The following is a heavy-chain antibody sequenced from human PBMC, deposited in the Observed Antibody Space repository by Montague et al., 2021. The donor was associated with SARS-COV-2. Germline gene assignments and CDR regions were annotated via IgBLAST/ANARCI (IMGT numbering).Heavy chain of an antibody. Sequence: SLRLSCAASGLSFDAYDTHWVRQTPGKGLEWVSYISWNGNTIYYADSVKGRFTISRDIAKNSLYLEMNSLRVEDTALYYCVRGSCSCDQIDYWGQGTLVAVSS. CDR1: GLSFDAYD. J-gene: IGHJ4*02. D-gene: IGHD2-21*02. CDR3: VRGSCSCDQIDY. V-gene: IGHV3-9*01. CDR2: ISWNGNTI.